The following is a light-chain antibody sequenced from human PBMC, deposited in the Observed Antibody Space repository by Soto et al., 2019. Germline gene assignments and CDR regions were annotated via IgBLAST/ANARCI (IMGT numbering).Light chain of an antibody. CDR2: GAS. CDR3: QQYVSSPLT. V-gene: IGKV3-20*01. J-gene: IGKJ4*01. Sequence: CTQCPCPRTRLPFGCPSLSCRASQSVSNNYLAWYQQKPGQAPRLVISGASSRATAIPDRFSGSGSGTDFALTISRLEPEDFAVYYCQQYVSSPLTFAGGTKVDIK. CDR1: QSVSNNY.